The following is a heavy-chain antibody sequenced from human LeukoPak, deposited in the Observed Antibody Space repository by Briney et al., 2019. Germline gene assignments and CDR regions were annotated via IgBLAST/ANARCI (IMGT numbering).Heavy chain of an antibody. J-gene: IGHJ4*02. CDR1: GYTFTGYY. CDR2: INPNGGGT. Sequence: ASVKVSCKASGYTFTGYYMHWVLQAAGPGVEWRGRINPNGGGTNHAQKFQGRVTMTRDTSISTAYMELSRLRSDDTAVYYCARDITGTTPNWGQGTLVTVSS. CDR3: ARDITGTTPN. V-gene: IGHV1-2*06. D-gene: IGHD1-7*01.